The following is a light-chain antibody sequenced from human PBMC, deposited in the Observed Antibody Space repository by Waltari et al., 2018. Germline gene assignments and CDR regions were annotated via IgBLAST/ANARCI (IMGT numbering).Light chain of an antibody. CDR2: KDN. J-gene: IGLJ3*02. CDR3: QSADSSGTWV. Sequence: SYELTQPPSVSVSPGQTARITCSADALPQQYAYWYQQKPGQAPVLVIYKDNERPSGIPERFSVSSSGTTVTLTISGVQAEDEADYYCQSADSSGTWVFGGGTKLTVL. V-gene: IGLV3-25*03. CDR1: ALPQQY.